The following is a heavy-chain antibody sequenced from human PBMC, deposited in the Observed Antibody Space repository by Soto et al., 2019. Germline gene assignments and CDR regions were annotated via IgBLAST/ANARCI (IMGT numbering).Heavy chain of an antibody. CDR1: GGSISNYY. CDR2: MYYNGNI. V-gene: IGHV4-59*01. CDR3: ASGGNWFDS. D-gene: IGHD3-16*01. Sequence: SETLSLTCNVSGGSISNYYWTWVRQSPEKGLEWIGYMYYNGNINYNPSLKSRVTISIDTSKNQFSLTLKSVTAADTAVYYCASGGNWFDSSCPGVLVTVS. J-gene: IGHJ5*01.